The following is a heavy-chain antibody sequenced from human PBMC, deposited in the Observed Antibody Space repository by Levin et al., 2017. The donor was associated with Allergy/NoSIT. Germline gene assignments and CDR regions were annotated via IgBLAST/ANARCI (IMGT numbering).Heavy chain of an antibody. J-gene: IGHJ6*02. Sequence: GESLKISCAASGFTFSDYYMSWIRQAPGKGLEWVSYISTGSSTTYYADSVKGRFTISRDNAKNSLYLQMNSLRDEDTAVYYCSTYRLGYCSGGSCYSAYYFYGMDVWGQGTTVTVSS. V-gene: IGHV3-11*01. D-gene: IGHD2-15*01. CDR1: GFTFSDYY. CDR2: ISTGSSTT. CDR3: STYRLGYCSGGSCYSAYYFYGMDV.